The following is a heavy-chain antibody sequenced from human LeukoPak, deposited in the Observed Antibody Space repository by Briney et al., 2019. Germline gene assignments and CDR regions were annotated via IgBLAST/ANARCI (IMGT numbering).Heavy chain of an antibody. J-gene: IGHJ6*02. D-gene: IGHD6-19*01. CDR3: ARARGSSRGWGHYYYSLDV. Sequence: SETLSLTCAVYGGSFSGHYWTWIRQPLGKGLEWIGEVTDRGNVNYNPSLRSRVTMSVDTAKSQFSVKLRSMTAADTSVFFCARARGSSRGWGHYYYSLDVWGQGTTVTVSS. CDR1: GGSFSGHY. V-gene: IGHV4-34*01. CDR2: VTDRGNV.